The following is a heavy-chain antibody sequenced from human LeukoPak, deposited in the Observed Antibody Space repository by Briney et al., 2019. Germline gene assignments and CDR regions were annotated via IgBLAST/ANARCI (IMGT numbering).Heavy chain of an antibody. Sequence: GGSLRLSCAASGFTFSSYGMHWVRQAPGKGLEWVACIRYDGSNKYYADSVKGRFTISRDNSKNTLYLQINSLRAEDTAVYYCAKDKAVAGTIYWGQGTLVTVSS. D-gene: IGHD6-19*01. J-gene: IGHJ4*02. CDR2: IRYDGSNK. V-gene: IGHV3-30*02. CDR1: GFTFSSYG. CDR3: AKDKAVAGTIY.